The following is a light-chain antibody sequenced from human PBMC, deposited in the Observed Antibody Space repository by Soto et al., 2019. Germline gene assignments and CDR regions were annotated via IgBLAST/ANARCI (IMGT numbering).Light chain of an antibody. Sequence: EIVLTQSPATLSLSPGERATLSCRASQSVGSSLAWYQQKPGQAPKLLIYDASNRATGISARFSGSGSGTDFTLTISSLEPEDFTVYYCQHRSNWPRTFGPGTKVDFK. CDR3: QHRSNWPRT. V-gene: IGKV3-11*01. CDR1: QSVGSS. J-gene: IGKJ3*01. CDR2: DAS.